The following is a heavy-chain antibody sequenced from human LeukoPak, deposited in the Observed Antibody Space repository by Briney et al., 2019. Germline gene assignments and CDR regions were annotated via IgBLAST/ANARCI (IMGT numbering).Heavy chain of an antibody. Sequence: SXXLSLTCTVSGTSISSYYWSWIRQPPGKGLEWIGYLFYSGSTTYNPSLKSRVTISVDMSKSQISLQLTSVTAADTAMYYCARDWDGGIDYWGQGILVTVSS. D-gene: IGHD2-15*01. CDR1: GTSISSYY. J-gene: IGHJ4*02. V-gene: IGHV4-59*01. CDR3: ARDWDGGIDY. CDR2: LFYSGST.